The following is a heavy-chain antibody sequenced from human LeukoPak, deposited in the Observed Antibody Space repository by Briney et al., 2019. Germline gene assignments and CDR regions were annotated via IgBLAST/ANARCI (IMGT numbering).Heavy chain of an antibody. CDR1: GFTFSSYG. CDR2: ISYDGSNK. CDR3: AKWFHGGNSYTYFDY. D-gene: IGHD4-23*01. Sequence: GGSLRLSCAASGFTFSSYGMHWVRQAPGKGLEWVAVISYDGSNKYYADSVKGRFTISRDNPKNTLYLQMNSLRAEDTAVYYCAKWFHGGNSYTYFDYWGQGTLVTVSS. V-gene: IGHV3-30*18. J-gene: IGHJ4*02.